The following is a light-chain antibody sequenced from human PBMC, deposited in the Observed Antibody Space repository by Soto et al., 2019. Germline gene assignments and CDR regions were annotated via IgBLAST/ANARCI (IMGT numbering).Light chain of an antibody. CDR1: QTISSL. V-gene: IGKV1-12*01. CDR3: QQANSFPWT. CDR2: AAS. Sequence: DIQMTQSPSSVAASVGDRVTITCRASQTISSLLDWYQQKPGKAPKLLIYAASSLQSGVPSRFSGSGSGTDFTLTTSSLQAEDFATYYCQQANSFPWTFGQGTKVDIK. J-gene: IGKJ1*01.